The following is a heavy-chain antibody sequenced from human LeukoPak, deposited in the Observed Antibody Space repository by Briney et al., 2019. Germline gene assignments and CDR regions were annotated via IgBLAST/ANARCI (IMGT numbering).Heavy chain of an antibody. Sequence: SQTLSLTCAVYGGSFSGYYWSWIRQPPGKGLEWIGEINHSGSTNYNPSLKSRVTISVDTSKNQFSLKLSSVTAADTAVYYYARGRKVIVVVHYYYYYGMDVWGQGTTVTVSS. CDR1: GGSFSGYY. CDR2: INHSGST. V-gene: IGHV4-34*01. J-gene: IGHJ6*02. D-gene: IGHD3-22*01. CDR3: ARGRKVIVVVHYYYYYGMDV.